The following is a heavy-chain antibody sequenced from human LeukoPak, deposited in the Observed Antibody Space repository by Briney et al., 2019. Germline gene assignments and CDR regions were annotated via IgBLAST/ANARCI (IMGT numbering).Heavy chain of an antibody. CDR2: IIPIFGTA. CDR1: GYTFTGYY. CDR3: ARDEVGRHY. V-gene: IGHV1-69*13. J-gene: IGHJ4*02. Sequence: ASVKVSCKASGYTFTGYYMHWVRQAPGQGLEWMGGIIPIFGTANYAQKFQGRVTITADESTSTAYMELSSLRSEDTAVYYCARDEVGRHYWGQGTLVTVSS.